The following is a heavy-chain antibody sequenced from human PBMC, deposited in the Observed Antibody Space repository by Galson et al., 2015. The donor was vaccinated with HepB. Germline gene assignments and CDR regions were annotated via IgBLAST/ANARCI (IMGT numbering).Heavy chain of an antibody. CDR2: VTDNGGST. D-gene: IGHD5-18*01. V-gene: IGHV3-64D*06. J-gene: IGHJ4*02. Sequence: SLRLSCAVSGFTFSRYPVHWVRQAPGKGLEYVSGVTDNGGSTDYADSVKGRFTISRDNSKNTLYLQMGSLRGEDTAVYYCASLVGRGYNYGGFDYWGQGTLVTVSS. CDR3: ASLVGRGYNYGGFDY. CDR1: GFTFSRYP.